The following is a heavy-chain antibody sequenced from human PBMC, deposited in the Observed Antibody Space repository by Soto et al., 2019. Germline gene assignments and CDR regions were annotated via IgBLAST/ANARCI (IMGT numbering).Heavy chain of an antibody. CDR2: ISYDGSNK. Sequence: GGSLRLSCAASGFTFSSYGMHWVRQAPGKGLEWVAVISYDGSNKYYADSVKGRFTISRDNSKNTLYLQMNSLRAEDTAVYYCAKERVYDSRVPPPLWGQGTLVTVSS. J-gene: IGHJ4*02. D-gene: IGHD3-22*01. V-gene: IGHV3-30*18. CDR1: GFTFSSYG. CDR3: AKERVYDSRVPPPL.